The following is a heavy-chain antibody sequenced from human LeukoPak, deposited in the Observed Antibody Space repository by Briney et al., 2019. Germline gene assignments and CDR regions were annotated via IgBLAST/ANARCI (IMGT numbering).Heavy chain of an antibody. Sequence: GASVKVSCKASGYTFTSYGISRVRQAPGQGLEWMGWISAYNGNTNYAQKLQGRVTMTTDTSTSTAYMELRSLRSDDTAVYYCARYRAYSSGWYGDFDYWGQGTLVTVSS. CDR1: GYTFTSYG. V-gene: IGHV1-18*01. D-gene: IGHD6-19*01. CDR2: ISAYNGNT. J-gene: IGHJ4*02. CDR3: ARYRAYSSGWYGDFDY.